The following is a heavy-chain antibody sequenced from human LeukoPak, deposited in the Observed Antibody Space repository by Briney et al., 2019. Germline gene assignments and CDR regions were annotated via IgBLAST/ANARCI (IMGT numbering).Heavy chain of an antibody. CDR2: IYHSGSTIYHSVNT. D-gene: IGHD6-6*01. J-gene: IGHJ4*02. CDR3: ARVGKKQLARFMNFDY. CDR1: GGSISSVGYS. V-gene: IGHV4-30-2*01. Sequence: PSETLSLTCTVSGGSISSVGYSWSWVRQPPGKGLEWIGSIYHSGSTIYHSVNTYYNPSLESRVTISVDKSKNQFSLNLNSVTAADTAVYYCARVGKKQLARFMNFDYWGQGTLVTVSS.